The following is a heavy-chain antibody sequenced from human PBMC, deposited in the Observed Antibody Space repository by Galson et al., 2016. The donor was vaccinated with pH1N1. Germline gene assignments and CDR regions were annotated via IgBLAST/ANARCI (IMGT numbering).Heavy chain of an antibody. CDR2: IYPGDSDT. Sequence: QSGAEVTKPGESLKISCKGSRDIFSTYWIGWVRQMPGKGLEWMGIIYPGDSDTRYNPSFQGQVTISADKSISTTYLQWSSLKASDSAIYYCTRHGPKRGAIQLQYFQWQPGLYWGYADSWGQGTLVTVSS. J-gene: IGHJ4*02. CDR3: TRHGPKRGAIQLQYFQWQPGLYWGYADS. CDR1: RDIFSTYW. V-gene: IGHV5-51*01. D-gene: IGHD3-9*01.